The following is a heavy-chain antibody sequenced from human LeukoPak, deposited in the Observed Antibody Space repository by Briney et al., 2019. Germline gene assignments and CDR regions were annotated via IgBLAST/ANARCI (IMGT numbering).Heavy chain of an antibody. CDR2: INPNSGGT. CDR1: VYTGTVYY. D-gene: IGHD2-15*01. V-gene: IGHV1-2*02. J-gene: IGHJ3*02. CDR3: ARVSAWGRSALAWDAFDI. Sequence: GASVKVSCKASVYTGTVYYRRWVRQGPGQGLGWMVWINPNSGGTNYAQKFEGRVHMTRDTSISTAYMELSRLRSDDTAVYYCARVSAWGRSALAWDAFDIWGQGPMVTVSS.